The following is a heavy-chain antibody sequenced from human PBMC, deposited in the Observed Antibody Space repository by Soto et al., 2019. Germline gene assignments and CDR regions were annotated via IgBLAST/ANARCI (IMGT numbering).Heavy chain of an antibody. CDR3: ARGLKITMVRGVIIPRGFDY. CDR1: GGFFSVYY. J-gene: IGHJ4*02. D-gene: IGHD3-10*01. CDR2: INHSGST. V-gene: IGHV4-34*01. Sequence: AETLCLSCAVDGGFFSVYYWSGIRQPPGKGLDWIGEINHSGSTNYNPSLKSRVTISVDTSKNQFSLKLSSVTAADTAVYYCARGLKITMVRGVIIPRGFDYWGQGTMVTVSS.